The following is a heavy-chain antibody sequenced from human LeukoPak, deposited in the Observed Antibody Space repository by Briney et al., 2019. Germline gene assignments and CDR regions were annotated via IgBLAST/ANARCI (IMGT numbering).Heavy chain of an antibody. D-gene: IGHD3-22*01. V-gene: IGHV3-30*02. J-gene: IGHJ4*02. Sequence: GGSLRLSCAASGFTFSSYGMHWVRQAPGKGLEWVAFIRYDGSNKYYADSVKGRFTISRDNSKNTVYLQMNSLRAEDTAVYYCAKVEYYYDSSGYFDYWGQGTLVTVSS. CDR3: AKVEYYYDSSGYFDY. CDR1: GFTFSSYG. CDR2: IRYDGSNK.